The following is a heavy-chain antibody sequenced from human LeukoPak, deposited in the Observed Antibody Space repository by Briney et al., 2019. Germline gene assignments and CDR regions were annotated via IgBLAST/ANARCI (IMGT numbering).Heavy chain of an antibody. J-gene: IGHJ4*02. D-gene: IGHD1-14*01. Sequence: SETLSLTCAVSGGSISSGGYSWSWIRQPPGKGLEWIGYIYHSGSTYYNPPLKSRVTISVDRSKNQFSLKLSSVTAADTAVYYCARVAHHAPDYWGQGTLVTVSS. CDR1: GGSISSGGYS. CDR2: IYHSGST. CDR3: ARVAHHAPDY. V-gene: IGHV4-30-2*01.